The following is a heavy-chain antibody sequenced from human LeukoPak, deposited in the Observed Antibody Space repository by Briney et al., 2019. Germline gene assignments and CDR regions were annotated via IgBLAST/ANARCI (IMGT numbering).Heavy chain of an antibody. CDR3: ARGGLDIVVVPAAIKGYYYYYMDV. CDR1: GFTFSDYY. V-gene: IGHV3-11*04. Sequence: GGSLRLSCAASGFTFSDYYMSWIRQAPGKGLEWVSYISSSGSTIYYADSVKGRFTISRDNAKNSLYLQMNSLRAEDTAVYYCARGGLDIVVVPAAIKGYYYYYMDVWGKGTTVTVSS. D-gene: IGHD2-2*01. J-gene: IGHJ6*03. CDR2: ISSSGSTI.